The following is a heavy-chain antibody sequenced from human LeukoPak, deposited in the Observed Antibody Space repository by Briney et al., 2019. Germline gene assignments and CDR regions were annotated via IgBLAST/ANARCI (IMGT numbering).Heavy chain of an antibody. CDR3: ARAVGDYRNWFDP. Sequence: SVKVSCKASGGTFSSYAISWVRQAPGQGLEWMGGIIPIFGTANYAQKFQGRVTITADESTSTAYMELSSLRSEDTAVYYCARAVGDYRNWFDPWGQGTLVTVSS. CDR1: GGTFSSYA. V-gene: IGHV1-69*13. J-gene: IGHJ5*02. D-gene: IGHD4-17*01. CDR2: IIPIFGTA.